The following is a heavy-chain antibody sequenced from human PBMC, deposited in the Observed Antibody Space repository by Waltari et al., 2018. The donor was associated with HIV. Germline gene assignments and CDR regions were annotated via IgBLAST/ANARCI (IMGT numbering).Heavy chain of an antibody. CDR1: GSRLGDFV. J-gene: IGHJ4*02. D-gene: IGHD4-4*01. CDR3: TRSSKLDY. CDR2: IRSRTHGGAT. Sequence: EVQREGFGGGLVQPGRSLQLPCTGFGSRLGDFVLSWFRQAPGKGLEWVGLIRSRTHGGATEYAASGKGRFTISRDDLKSVAYLQMNSLKTEDTAVYYCTRSSKLDYWGQGTLVTVSS. V-gene: IGHV3-49*03.